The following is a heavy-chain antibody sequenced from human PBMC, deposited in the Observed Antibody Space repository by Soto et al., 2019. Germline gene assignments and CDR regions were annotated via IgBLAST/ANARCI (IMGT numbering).Heavy chain of an antibody. J-gene: IGHJ4*02. CDR3: ARDPGYCSGSSCY. CDR2: IKPDGSEK. V-gene: IGHV3-7*01. CDR1: GFTFSIYW. Sequence: GGSLRLSCAASGFTFSIYWMSWVRQAPGKGLEWVANIKPDGSEKYYVDSVKGRFTISRDNAKNSLYLQMNSLRAEDTAVYYCARDPGYCSGSSCYWGQGTLVTVSS. D-gene: IGHD2-15*01.